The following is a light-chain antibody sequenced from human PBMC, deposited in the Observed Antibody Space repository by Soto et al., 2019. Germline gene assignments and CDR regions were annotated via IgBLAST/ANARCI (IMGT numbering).Light chain of an antibody. CDR2: AAS. V-gene: IGKV3-15*01. CDR1: QSVSSN. Sequence: EIVMTQSPGTLSVYPGERATLSCRASQSVSSNLAWYQQKPGQAPRLLIYAASTRATGIPARFSGSGSGTEFTLTISSLQSEDFAVYYCQQYNNWPPWTFGQGTKVEIK. J-gene: IGKJ1*01. CDR3: QQYNNWPPWT.